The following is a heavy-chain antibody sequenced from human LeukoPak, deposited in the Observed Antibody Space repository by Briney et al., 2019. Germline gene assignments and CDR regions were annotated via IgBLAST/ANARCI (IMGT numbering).Heavy chain of an antibody. Sequence: ASVKVSCKASGYTFTSYAMNWVRQAPGQGLEWMGWINTNTGNPTYAQGFTGRFVFSLDTSVSTAYLQISSLKAEDTAVYYCARGITRFGELLSNYYYGMDVWGQGTTVTVSS. CDR3: ARGITRFGELLSNYYYGMDV. J-gene: IGHJ6*02. V-gene: IGHV7-4-1*02. CDR2: INTNTGNP. D-gene: IGHD3-10*01. CDR1: GYTFTSYA.